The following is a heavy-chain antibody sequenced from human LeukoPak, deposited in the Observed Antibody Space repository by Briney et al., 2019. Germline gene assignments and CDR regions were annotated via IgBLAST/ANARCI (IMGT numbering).Heavy chain of an antibody. D-gene: IGHD1-1*01. V-gene: IGHV4-61*02. CDR1: GGSISSGGYY. CDR2: IYTSGST. Sequence: PSQTLSLTCTVSGGSISSGGYYWSWIRQPAGKGLEWIGRIYTSGSTNYNPSLKSRVTMSVDTSKNQFSLKLSSVTAADTAVYYCARVPGTYGMDVWGQGTTVTVSS. J-gene: IGHJ6*02. CDR3: ARVPGTYGMDV.